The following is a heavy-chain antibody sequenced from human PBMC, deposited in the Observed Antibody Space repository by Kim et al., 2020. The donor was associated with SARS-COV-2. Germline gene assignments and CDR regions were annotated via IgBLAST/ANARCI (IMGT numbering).Heavy chain of an antibody. Sequence: GGSLRLSCAASGFTFSSYGMHWVRQAPGKGLEWVAVISYDGSNKYYADSVKGRFTISRDNSKNTLYLQMNSLRAEDTAVYYCWSGSGSLPVDYWGQGTLVTVSS. CDR2: ISYDGSNK. V-gene: IGHV3-30*03. D-gene: IGHD3-10*01. CDR3: WSGSGSLPVDY. J-gene: IGHJ4*02. CDR1: GFTFSSYG.